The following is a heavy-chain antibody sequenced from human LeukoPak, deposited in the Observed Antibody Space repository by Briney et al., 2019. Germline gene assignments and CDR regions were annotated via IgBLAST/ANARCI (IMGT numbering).Heavy chain of an antibody. CDR1: GFTISSYA. V-gene: IGHV3-23*01. Sequence: PGGSLRLSCAASGFTISSYAISWVRQAPGKGLEWVSAISGSGGSTYYADSVKGRFTISRDNSKNTLYLQMNSLRAEDTAVYYCAKNRRRYDFWSGYRDYYYGMDVWGQGTTVTVSS. J-gene: IGHJ6*02. D-gene: IGHD3-3*01. CDR2: ISGSGGST. CDR3: AKNRRRYDFWSGYRDYYYGMDV.